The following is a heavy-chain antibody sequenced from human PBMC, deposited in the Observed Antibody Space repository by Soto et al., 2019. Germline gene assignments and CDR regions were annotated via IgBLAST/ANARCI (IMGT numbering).Heavy chain of an antibody. J-gene: IGHJ4*02. Sequence: GASVKVSCKASGYTFTGYYMHWVRQAPGQGLEWMGWINPNSGGTNYAQKFQGRVTMTRDTSISTAYMELSRLRSDDTAAYYCARVSRRGYSGYDPTPGYWGQGTLVTVSS. V-gene: IGHV1-2*02. CDR3: ARVSRRGYSGYDPTPGY. D-gene: IGHD5-12*01. CDR1: GYTFTGYY. CDR2: INPNSGGT.